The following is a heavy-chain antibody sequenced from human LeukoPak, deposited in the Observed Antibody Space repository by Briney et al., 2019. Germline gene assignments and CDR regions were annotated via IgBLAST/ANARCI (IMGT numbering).Heavy chain of an antibody. CDR2: IYSGGST. V-gene: IGHV3-66*01. J-gene: IGHJ5*02. CDR3: TRAHSSSWYINWFDP. D-gene: IGHD6-13*01. Sequence: GGSLRLSCAASGFTVSSNYMSWVRQAPGKGLEWVSVIYSGGSTYYADSVKGRFTISRDNSKNTLYLQMNSLRAEDTAVYYCTRAHSSSWYINWFDPWGQGTLVTVSS. CDR1: GFTVSSNY.